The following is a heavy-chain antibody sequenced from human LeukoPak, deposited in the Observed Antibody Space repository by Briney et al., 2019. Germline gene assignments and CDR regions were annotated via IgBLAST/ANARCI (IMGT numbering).Heavy chain of an antibody. J-gene: IGHJ6*03. CDR1: GFTFSSYA. CDR2: ISYDGSNK. D-gene: IGHD2-2*01. V-gene: IGHV3-30-3*01. CDR3: ARDGGYCSSTSCLTYYYMDV. Sequence: GGSLRLSCAASGFTFSSYAMHWVRQASGKGLEWVAVISYDGSNKYYADSVKGRFTISRDNSKNTLYLQMNSLRAEDTAVYYCARDGGYCSSTSCLTYYYMDVWGKGTTVTVSS.